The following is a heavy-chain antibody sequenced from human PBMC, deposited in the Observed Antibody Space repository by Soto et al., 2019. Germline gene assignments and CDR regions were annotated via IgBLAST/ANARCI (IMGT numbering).Heavy chain of an antibody. Sequence: ASVKVSCKASGGTFSSYTISWVRQAPGQGLEWMGRIIPILGIANYAQKFQGRVTITADKSTSTAYMELSSLRSEDTAVYYCAREGSGSSSFGGRNDYWGQGTLVTVSS. CDR2: IIPILGIA. D-gene: IGHD3-10*01. CDR3: AREGSGSSSFGGRNDY. V-gene: IGHV1-69*04. CDR1: GGTFSSYT. J-gene: IGHJ4*02.